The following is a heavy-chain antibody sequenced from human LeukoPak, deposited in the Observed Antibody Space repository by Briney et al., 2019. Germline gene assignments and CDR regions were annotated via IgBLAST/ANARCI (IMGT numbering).Heavy chain of an antibody. J-gene: IGHJ5*02. CDR2: INWNGGST. V-gene: IGHV3-20*04. D-gene: IGHD3-10*01. CDR3: AREARNRITMVRGGNWFDP. Sequence: GGSLRLSCAASGFTFDDYGMSWVRQAPGKGLEWVSGINWNGGSTGYADSVKGRFTISRDNAKNSLYLQMNSLRAEDTAVYYCAREARNRITMVRGGNWFDPWGQGTLVTVSS. CDR1: GFTFDDYG.